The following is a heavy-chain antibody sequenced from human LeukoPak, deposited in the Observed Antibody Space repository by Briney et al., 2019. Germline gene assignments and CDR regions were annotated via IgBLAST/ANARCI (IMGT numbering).Heavy chain of an antibody. V-gene: IGHV3-7*01. Sequence: GGSLRLSCAASGFTFSSYWMSWVRQAPGKGLEWVANIKQDGSEKYYVDSVKGRFTISRDNAKNSLYLQMNSLRAEDTAVYYCAIKKGGSSWYGPTFDYWGQGTLVTVFS. CDR1: GFTFSSYW. D-gene: IGHD6-13*01. J-gene: IGHJ4*02. CDR2: IKQDGSEK. CDR3: AIKKGGSSWYGPTFDY.